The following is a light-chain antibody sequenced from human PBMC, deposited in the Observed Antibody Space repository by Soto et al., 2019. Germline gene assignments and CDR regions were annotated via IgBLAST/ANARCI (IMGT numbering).Light chain of an antibody. CDR2: EGG. CDR1: SSDVGNYNF. Sequence: QSVLTQPASVSGSPGQSITISCTGTSSDVGNYNFVSWYQQHPGKAPKLMISEGGKRPSGVSDRFSGSKSGNTASLTISGLQAEDEADYYCCSYAGISTYVFGPGTKDTVL. V-gene: IGLV2-23*01. CDR3: CSYAGISTYV. J-gene: IGLJ1*01.